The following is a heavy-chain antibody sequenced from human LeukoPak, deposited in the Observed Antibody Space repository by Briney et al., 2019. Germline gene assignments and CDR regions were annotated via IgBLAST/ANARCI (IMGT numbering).Heavy chain of an antibody. CDR1: GYTLTELS. Sequence: GASVKVSCKVSGYTLTELSMHWVRQAPGKGLEWMGGFDPEDGETIYAQKFQGRVTMTRNTSISTAYMELSSLRSEDTAVYYCAREVGGYVDYYYYGMDVWGQGTTVTVSS. CDR3: AREVGGYVDYYYYGMDV. CDR2: FDPEDGET. V-gene: IGHV1-24*01. J-gene: IGHJ6*02. D-gene: IGHD3-10*02.